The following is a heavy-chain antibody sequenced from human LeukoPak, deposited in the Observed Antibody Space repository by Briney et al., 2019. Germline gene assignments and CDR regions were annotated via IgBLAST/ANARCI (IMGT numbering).Heavy chain of an antibody. CDR2: INPNSGGT. D-gene: IGHD5-24*01. CDR3: AREVMATIHFDY. J-gene: IGHJ4*02. V-gene: IGHV1-2*02. CDR1: GYTFTSYD. Sequence: ASVKVSCKASGYTFTSYDINWVRQAPGQGLEWMGWINPNSGGTNYAQKFQGRVTMTRDTSISTAYMELSRLRSDDTAVYYCAREVMATIHFDYWGQGTLVTVSS.